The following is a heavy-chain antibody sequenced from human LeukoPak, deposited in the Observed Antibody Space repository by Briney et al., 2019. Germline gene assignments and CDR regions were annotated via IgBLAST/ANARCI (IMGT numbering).Heavy chain of an antibody. CDR2: INPNSGGT. CDR3: ARDLSYYYDSSGRYNVVDI. V-gene: IGHV1-2*02. Sequence: GASVKVSCKASGYTFTGYYMHWVRQAPGQRLEWMGWINPNSGGTNYAQKFQGRVTMTRDTSISTAYMELSRLRSDDTAVYYCARDLSYYYDSSGRYNVVDIWGQGTMVTVSS. J-gene: IGHJ3*02. CDR1: GYTFTGYY. D-gene: IGHD3-22*01.